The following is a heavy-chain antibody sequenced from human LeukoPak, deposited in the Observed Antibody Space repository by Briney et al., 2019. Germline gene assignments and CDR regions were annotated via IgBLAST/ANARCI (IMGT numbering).Heavy chain of an antibody. Sequence: GGSQRLSCAASGFIVNSYAMSWVRQAPGKGLAWVSLIYSDGVTQYADSVKGRFTISRDNSKNTLYLQMNSLRDEDTAVYFCARDRAEGKTWVEFDPWGQGTLVTVSS. CDR3: ARDRAEGKTWVEFDP. J-gene: IGHJ5*02. CDR1: GFIVNSYA. CDR2: IYSDGVT. V-gene: IGHV3-66*02.